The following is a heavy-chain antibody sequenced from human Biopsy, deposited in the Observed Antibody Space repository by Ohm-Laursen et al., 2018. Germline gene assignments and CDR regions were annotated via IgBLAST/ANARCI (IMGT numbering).Heavy chain of an antibody. Sequence: TQTLTLTGSFSGFSLSARGMCVSWIRQAPGKALEWLARVDWDDYKDYSASLQTKLSISKDTSNDQVVLTVNNVDPADTATYYCARTPILIVSAGLVYRHRRHLQGMDVWGQGIAVTVSS. CDR3: ARTPILIVSAGLVYRHRRHLQGMDV. J-gene: IGHJ6*02. V-gene: IGHV2-70*11. CDR1: GFSLSARGMC. CDR2: VDWDDYK. D-gene: IGHD6-13*01.